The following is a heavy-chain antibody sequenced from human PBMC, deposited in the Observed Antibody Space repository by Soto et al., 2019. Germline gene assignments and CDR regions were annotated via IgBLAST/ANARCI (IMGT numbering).Heavy chain of an antibody. CDR2: INHSGST. J-gene: IGHJ6*02. D-gene: IGHD3-10*01. CDR1: GGSFSGYY. CDR3: ARVSGIYYYGMDV. Sequence: SETLSLTCAVFGGSFSGYYWCWIRQPPGKGLEWIGEINHSGSTNYNPSLKSRVTISVDTSKNQFSLKLSSVTAADTAVYYCARVSGIYYYGMDVWGQGTTVT. V-gene: IGHV4-34*01.